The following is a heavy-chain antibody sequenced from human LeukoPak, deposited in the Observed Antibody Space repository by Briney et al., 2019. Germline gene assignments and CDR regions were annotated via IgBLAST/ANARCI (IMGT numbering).Heavy chain of an antibody. V-gene: IGHV3-23*01. D-gene: IGHD1-7*01. CDR2: ISGSGTGT. CDR3: AKEGGTGTRFDY. Sequence: GGSLRLSXAASGFTFSSSAMSWVRQAPGKGLYWVSAISGSGTGTYYTDSVKGRFTISRDNSKNTLYLQMNSLRAEDTAVYYCAKEGGTGTRFDYWGRGTLVTVSS. CDR1: GFTFSSSA. J-gene: IGHJ4*02.